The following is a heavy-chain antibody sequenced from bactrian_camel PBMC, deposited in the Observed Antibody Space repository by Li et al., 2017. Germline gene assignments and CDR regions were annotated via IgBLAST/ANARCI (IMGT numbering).Heavy chain of an antibody. Sequence: EVQLVESGGGSVQPGGSLRLSCAASGFTFGDDDMAWFRQAPGQEREGVAAIDTAGAATYTYSVQGRFTISRDNAKNTVYLQMNSLKSEDTALYYCAKGSVVPGSVEFDYWGQGTQVTVS. CDR1: GFTFGDDD. CDR2: IDTAGAAT. J-gene: IGHJ4*01. CDR3: AKGSVVPGSVEFDY. D-gene: IGHD6*01. V-gene: IGHV3S40*01.